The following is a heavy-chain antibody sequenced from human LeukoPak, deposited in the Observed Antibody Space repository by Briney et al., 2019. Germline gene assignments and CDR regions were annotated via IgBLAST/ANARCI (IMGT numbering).Heavy chain of an antibody. CDR2: ISYDKSNK. D-gene: IGHD6-19*01. Sequence: PGGSLRLSCAASGFTFSSYAMHWVRKAPGKGLEWVALISYDKSNKYYADSVKGRFTISRDNSKNTLFVQMNSLRTEDTAVYYCARSGVQWQWLLTYDAFDIWGQGTMVTVSS. J-gene: IGHJ3*02. V-gene: IGHV3-30-3*01. CDR3: ARSGVQWQWLLTYDAFDI. CDR1: GFTFSSYA.